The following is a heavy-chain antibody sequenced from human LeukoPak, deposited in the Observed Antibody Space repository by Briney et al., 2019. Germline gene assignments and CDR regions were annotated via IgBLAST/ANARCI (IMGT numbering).Heavy chain of an antibody. CDR1: GYSISSGYY. D-gene: IGHD3-3*01. CDR2: IYHSGST. V-gene: IGHV4-38-2*02. Sequence: SETLSLTCAVSGYSISSGYYWGWIRQPPGKGLERIGSIYHSGSTYYNPSLKSRVTISVDTSKNQFSLKLSSVTAADTAAYYCAREQHYDFWSGYPNWFDPWGQGTLVTVSS. J-gene: IGHJ5*02. CDR3: AREQHYDFWSGYPNWFDP.